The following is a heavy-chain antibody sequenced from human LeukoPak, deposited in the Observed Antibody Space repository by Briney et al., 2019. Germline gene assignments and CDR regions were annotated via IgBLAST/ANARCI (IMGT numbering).Heavy chain of an antibody. CDR3: ARHRGYCSNITCYPFDFDY. CDR2: IYNRGST. V-gene: IGHV4-39*01. Sequence: SETLSLTCSVSGGSISSSSNYWGWIRQPPGKGLEWIGNIYNRGSTYYNPSLKSRVTISVDTSKNQFSLNLSSVTAADTAVYYCARHRGYCSNITCYPFDFDYWGQGTLVTVSS. CDR1: GGSISSSSNY. D-gene: IGHD2-2*01. J-gene: IGHJ4*02.